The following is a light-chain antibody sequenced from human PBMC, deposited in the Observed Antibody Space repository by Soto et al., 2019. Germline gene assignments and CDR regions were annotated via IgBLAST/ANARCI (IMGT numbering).Light chain of an antibody. J-gene: IGKJ3*01. Sequence: DIVMTQSPDSLAVSLGERATINCKSSQSVLYSSNNKNYLAWYQQKQGQPPKLLIYWASTRESGVPDRFSGSGSGTDFTLTISSLQAEDVAVYYCQQYYSTPRGPFGPGTKVDIK. CDR3: QQYYSTPRGP. CDR2: WAS. CDR1: QSVLYSSNNKNY. V-gene: IGKV4-1*01.